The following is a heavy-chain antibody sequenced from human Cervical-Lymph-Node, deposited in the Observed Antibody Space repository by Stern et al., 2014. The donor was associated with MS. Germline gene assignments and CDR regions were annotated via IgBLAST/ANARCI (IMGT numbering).Heavy chain of an antibody. CDR2: IYPGDSDT. V-gene: IGHV5-51*03. D-gene: IGHD5-18*01. Sequence: EVQLVESGAEVKKPGESLKISCKGSGYSFATYWIGWVRQLPGQGLEWMGIIYPGDSDTKYSPSFQGQVTISADKSISTAYLHWSSLKASDTAMYYCARPGDDTAKYGLDVWGQGTTVTVSS. CDR3: ARPGDDTAKYGLDV. CDR1: GYSFATYW. J-gene: IGHJ6*02.